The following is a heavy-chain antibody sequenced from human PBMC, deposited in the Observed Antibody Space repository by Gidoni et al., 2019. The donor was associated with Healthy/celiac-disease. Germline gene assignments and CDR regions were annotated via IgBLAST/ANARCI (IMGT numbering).Heavy chain of an antibody. CDR1: GGSITSGDYY. Sequence: QVQMQASGPGLVKTSQTLSLTCPVPGGSITSGDYYWRWIRQPPGKGLEWIGYIYYSGSTYYNPSLKSRVIISVVTSKNQFALKLSSVTAADTAVYYCARGDFYIDYWGQVTLVTVSS. J-gene: IGHJ4*02. V-gene: IGHV4-30-4*01. D-gene: IGHD2-21*02. CDR2: IYYSGST. CDR3: ARGDFYIDY.